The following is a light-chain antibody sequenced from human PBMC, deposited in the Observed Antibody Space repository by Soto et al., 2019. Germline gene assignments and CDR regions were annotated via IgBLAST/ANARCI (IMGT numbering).Light chain of an antibody. CDR2: EVN. CDR3: SSYAGSNTVV. J-gene: IGLJ1*01. CDR1: TSDVGGYKY. V-gene: IGLV2-8*01. Sequence: QSVLTQPPSASGSPGQSVTISCTGTTSDVGGYKYVSWHQQHPGKGPKLIIYEVNKRPSGVPDRFSGSKSGNTAPLTVSGLQAEDEADYYCSSYAGSNTVVFGTGTKVTVL.